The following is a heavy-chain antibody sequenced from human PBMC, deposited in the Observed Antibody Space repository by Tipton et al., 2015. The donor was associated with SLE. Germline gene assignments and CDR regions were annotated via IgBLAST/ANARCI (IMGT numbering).Heavy chain of an antibody. Sequence: TLSLTCTVSGVSISSRGYYWSWIRQHPGKGLEWIGYIYDSGSTYHNPSLKSRVTISIDTSENEFSLKLSSVTAADTAVYYCARGYDFSYMDVWGKGTTVTVSS. J-gene: IGHJ6*03. V-gene: IGHV4-31*03. CDR2: IYDSGST. CDR3: ARGYDFSYMDV. D-gene: IGHD3-3*01. CDR1: GVSISSRGYY.